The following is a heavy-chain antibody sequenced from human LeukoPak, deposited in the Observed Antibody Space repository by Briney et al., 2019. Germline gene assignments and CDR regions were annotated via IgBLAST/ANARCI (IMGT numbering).Heavy chain of an antibody. Sequence: PSGTLSLTCAVSGGSISSSNWWSWVRQPPGKGLEWIGYIHNSGSTYNNPSLKSRVTMTVDTSKSQFSLKLSSVTAADTAVYYCAKNGPSPAHAFDIWAKGQWSPSLQ. J-gene: IGHJ3*02. CDR3: AKNGPSPAHAFDI. CDR1: GGSISSSNW. V-gene: IGHV4-4*02. CDR2: IHNSGST.